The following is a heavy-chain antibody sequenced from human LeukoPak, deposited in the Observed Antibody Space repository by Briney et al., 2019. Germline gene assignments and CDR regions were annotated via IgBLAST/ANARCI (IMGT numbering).Heavy chain of an antibody. D-gene: IGHD2-15*01. CDR1: GGSFSGYY. J-gene: IGHJ3*02. V-gene: IGHV4-34*01. CDR2: SNHSGST. CDR3: ARGGDIVVVVAAMGAFDI. Sequence: SETLSLTCGGYGGSFSGYYGSWVRQPPGKGLEWIGESNHSGSTNYNPSLKSRVTISVDTSKNQFSLKLSSVTAADTAVYYCARGGDIVVVVAAMGAFDIWGQGTMVTVSS.